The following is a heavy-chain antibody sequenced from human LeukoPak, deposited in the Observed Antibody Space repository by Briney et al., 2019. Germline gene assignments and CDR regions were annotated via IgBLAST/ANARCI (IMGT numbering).Heavy chain of an antibody. J-gene: IGHJ6*02. CDR3: AKDSIWFGELLSGGMDV. CDR1: GFTFSSYA. D-gene: IGHD3-10*01. Sequence: PGRSLRLSCAASGFTFSSYAMHWVRQAPGKGLEWVAVISYDGSNKYYADSVKGRFTISRDNSKNTLYLQMNSLRAEDTAVYYCAKDSIWFGELLSGGMDVWGQGTTVTVSS. V-gene: IGHV3-30-3*01. CDR2: ISYDGSNK.